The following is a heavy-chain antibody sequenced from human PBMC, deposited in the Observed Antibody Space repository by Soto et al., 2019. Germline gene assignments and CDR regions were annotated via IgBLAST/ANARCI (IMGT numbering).Heavy chain of an antibody. V-gene: IGHV3-13*01. J-gene: IGHJ6*02. CDR2: IGTAGDT. CDR1: GFTFSSYY. Sequence: PGGSLRLSCAASGFTFSSYYMHWVRQATGKGLEWVSAIGTAGDTYYPGSVKGRFTISRENAKNSLYLQMNSLRAEDTAVYYCARSPASSGWYYYYYGMDVWGQGTTVTVSS. D-gene: IGHD6-19*01. CDR3: ARSPASSGWYYYYYGMDV.